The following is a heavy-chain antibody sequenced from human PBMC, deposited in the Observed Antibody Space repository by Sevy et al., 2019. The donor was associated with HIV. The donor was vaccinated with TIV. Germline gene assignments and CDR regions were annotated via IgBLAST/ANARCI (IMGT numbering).Heavy chain of an antibody. D-gene: IGHD2-15*01. CDR3: ARDRDEDQDIVVVVASDAFHI. CDR1: GFTFSSYS. CDR2: ISSSSSTI. V-gene: IGHV3-48*02. J-gene: IGHJ3*02. Sequence: GGSLRLSCAASGFTFSSYSMNWVRQAPGKGLEWVSYISSSSSTIYYADSVKGRFTISRDNAKNSLYLQMNSLRDEDTAVYYCARDRDEDQDIVVVVASDAFHIWGQGTMVTVSS.